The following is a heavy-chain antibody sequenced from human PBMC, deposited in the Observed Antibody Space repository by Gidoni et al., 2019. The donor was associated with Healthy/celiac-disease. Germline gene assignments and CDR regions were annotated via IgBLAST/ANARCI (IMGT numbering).Heavy chain of an antibody. Sequence: EVQLVESGGGVVQPGGSLKLSCAAPGFTFSGSAMHWVRQASGKGREWVGRIRSKANSYATAYAASVKGRFTISRDDSKNTAYLQMNSLKTEDTAVYYCTRHQGGYDYSYYYYYMDVWGKGTTVTVSS. V-gene: IGHV3-73*02. J-gene: IGHJ6*03. CDR2: IRSKANSYAT. D-gene: IGHD5-12*01. CDR1: GFTFSGSA. CDR3: TRHQGGYDYSYYYYYMDV.